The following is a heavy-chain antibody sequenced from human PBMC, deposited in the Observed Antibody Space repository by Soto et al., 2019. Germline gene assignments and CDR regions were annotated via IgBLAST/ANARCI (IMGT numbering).Heavy chain of an antibody. V-gene: IGHV3-23*01. J-gene: IGHJ2*01. Sequence: EVQLLESGGGLVQPGGSLRLSCAASESTFSSYAMSWVRQAPGKGLEWVSGNSGSGDSADYADSVKGRFIISRDTSKNTLYLQMNSLRADDTAGYYCANQGFCRGSSCLVRSWYFDRWGRGTLVTVSS. CDR1: ESTFSSYA. CDR3: ANQGFCRGSSCLVRSWYFDR. D-gene: IGHD2-15*01. CDR2: NSGSGDSA.